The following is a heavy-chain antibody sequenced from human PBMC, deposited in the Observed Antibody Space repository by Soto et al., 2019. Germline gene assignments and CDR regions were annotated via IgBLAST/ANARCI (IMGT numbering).Heavy chain of an antibody. CDR2: VYDTGST. V-gene: IGHV4-59*01. CDR3: ARSIAVPSSHIDH. J-gene: IGHJ4*02. D-gene: IGHD6-6*01. CDR1: GGSISGYY. Sequence: XATLSLTCSVSGGSISGYYWGWMRQAPGKGLEWIGYVYDTGSTSYNPSLQSRVTISVDTSKKQFSLSLRLVTAADTAVYFCARSIAVPSSHIDHWGQGTRVTVSS.